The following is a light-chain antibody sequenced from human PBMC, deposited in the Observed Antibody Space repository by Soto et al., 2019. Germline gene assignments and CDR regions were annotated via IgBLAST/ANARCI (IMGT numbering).Light chain of an antibody. CDR3: QKYDSSPLT. Sequence: EIVLTQSPGTLSLSPGERATLSCRASQSVGSGYLAWYQQKPGQAPRLLIYGASSRATGIPDRFSGRVSGTDLTLCVSSLDAEEFEVYYCQKYDSSPLTFNGETKVEIK. CDR2: GAS. V-gene: IGKV3-20*01. J-gene: IGKJ4*01. CDR1: QSVGSGY.